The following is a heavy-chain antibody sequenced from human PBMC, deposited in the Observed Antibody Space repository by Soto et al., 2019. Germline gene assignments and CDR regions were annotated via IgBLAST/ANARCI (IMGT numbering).Heavy chain of an antibody. CDR1: GFTFSSYA. CDR3: AGDKGVVAAAGNDY. Sequence: QVQLVESGGGVVQPGRSLRLSCAASGFTFSSYAMHWVRQAPGKGLEWVAVISYDGSNKYYADSVKGRFTIARVNSKTTLYLRMTSLRAENTAVYYCAGDKGVVAAAGNDYWGQGTLVTVSS. J-gene: IGHJ4*02. D-gene: IGHD6-13*01. V-gene: IGHV3-30-3*01. CDR2: ISYDGSNK.